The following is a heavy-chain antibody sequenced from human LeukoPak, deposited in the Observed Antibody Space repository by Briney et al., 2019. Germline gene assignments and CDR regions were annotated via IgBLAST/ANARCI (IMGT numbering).Heavy chain of an antibody. J-gene: IGHJ5*02. Sequence: ASVKVSCKASGYTFTSYGISWVRQAPGQGLEWMGWISAYNGNTNXXXXLQGRVAMTTDTSTSTAYMELRSLRSDDTAVHYCAREDXXXXNWFDPWGQGTLVTVSS. CDR3: AREDXXXXNWFDP. V-gene: IGHV1-18*01. CDR2: ISAYNGNT. CDR1: GYTFTSYG.